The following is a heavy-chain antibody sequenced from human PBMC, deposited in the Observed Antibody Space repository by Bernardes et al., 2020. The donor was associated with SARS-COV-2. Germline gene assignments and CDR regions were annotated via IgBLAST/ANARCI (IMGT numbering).Heavy chain of an antibody. CDR2: ISAYNGNT. D-gene: IGHD3-3*01. V-gene: IGHV1-18*01. CDR1: GYTFTSYG. J-gene: IGHJ6*03. Sequence: ASVKVSCKASGYTFTSYGISWVRQAPGQGLEWMGWISAYNGNTNYAQKLQGRVTMTTDTSTSTAYMELRSLRSDDTAVYYCARVPLVLRFLEWLPDYYMDVWGKGTTVTVSS. CDR3: ARVPLVLRFLEWLPDYYMDV.